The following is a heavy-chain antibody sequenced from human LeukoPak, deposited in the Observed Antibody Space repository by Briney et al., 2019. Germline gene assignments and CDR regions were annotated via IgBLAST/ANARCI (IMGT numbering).Heavy chain of an antibody. Sequence: PGGSLRLSCTASGFTFSNYDMHWVRQAPGKGLEWVAFISYDGSNKHYADSVKGRFTISRDNSKNTLYLQMNSLRREDTAVYYCARARFGYNRGPFDYWGQGILVTVSS. J-gene: IGHJ4*02. D-gene: IGHD5-24*01. CDR2: ISYDGSNK. V-gene: IGHV3-30-3*01. CDR3: ARARFGYNRGPFDY. CDR1: GFTFSNYD.